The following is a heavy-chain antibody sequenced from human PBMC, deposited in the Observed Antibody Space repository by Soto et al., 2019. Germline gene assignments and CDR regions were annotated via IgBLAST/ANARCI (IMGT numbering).Heavy chain of an antibody. V-gene: IGHV3-30-3*01. CDR2: ISYDGSNK. CDR3: ARDVNSSWYNWFDP. Sequence: GGAPRPSCAASWFTLRSHSMHRVRPASGKGLEWVAVISYDGSNKYYADSVKGRFTISRDNSKNTLYLQMNSLRAEDTAVYYCARDVNSSWYNWFDPWGQGTLVTVSS. D-gene: IGHD6-13*01. CDR1: WFTLRSHS. J-gene: IGHJ5*02.